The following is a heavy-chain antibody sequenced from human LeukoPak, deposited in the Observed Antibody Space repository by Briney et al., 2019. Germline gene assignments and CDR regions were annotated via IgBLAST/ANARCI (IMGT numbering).Heavy chain of an antibody. J-gene: IGHJ3*02. Sequence: PGGSLRLSCAASGFTFSSYSMNWVRQAPGKGLEWVSSISSSSSYIYYADSVKGRFTISRDNAKNSLYLQMNSLRAEDTAVYYCASSVDTAMRVSDAFDIWGQGTMVTVSS. CDR3: ASSVDTAMRVSDAFDI. CDR1: GFTFSSYS. CDR2: ISSSSSYI. D-gene: IGHD5-18*01. V-gene: IGHV3-21*01.